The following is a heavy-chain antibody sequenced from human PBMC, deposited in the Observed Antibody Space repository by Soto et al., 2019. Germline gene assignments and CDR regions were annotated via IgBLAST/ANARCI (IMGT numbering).Heavy chain of an antibody. CDR2: ISFDGTDK. J-gene: IGHJ4*02. Sequence: PGGALRLFSGASGFTFSDYGMHWVRQAPGKGLEWVTVISFDGTDKYYVDSVKGRFTISRDNSKNTLYLQINSLRIEDTAVYYCVKDRAYINYLYCFDSSGAVTRFPVSP. D-gene: IGHD4-4*01. V-gene: IGHV3-30*18. CDR1: GFTFSDYG. CDR3: VKDRAYINYLYCFDS.